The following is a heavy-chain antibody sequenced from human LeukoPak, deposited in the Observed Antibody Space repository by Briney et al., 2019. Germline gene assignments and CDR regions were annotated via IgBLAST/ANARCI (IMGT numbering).Heavy chain of an antibody. Sequence: GGSLRLSCAASGFTFSSYSMNWVRQAPGKGLEWVSSISSSSSYIYYADSVKGRFTISRDNAKNSLYLQMNSLRAGDTAVYYCARVRLRTVTTNWYFDLWGRGTLITVSS. CDR2: ISSSSSYI. J-gene: IGHJ2*01. CDR3: ARVRLRTVTTNWYFDL. CDR1: GFTFSSYS. V-gene: IGHV3-21*01. D-gene: IGHD4-17*01.